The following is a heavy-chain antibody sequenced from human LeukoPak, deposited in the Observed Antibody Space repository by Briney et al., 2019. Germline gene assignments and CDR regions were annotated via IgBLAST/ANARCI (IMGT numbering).Heavy chain of an antibody. V-gene: IGHV4-39*07. Sequence: PSETLSLTCTVSGGSISSSSYYWGWIRQPPGKGLEWIGSIYYSGSTNYNPSLKSRVTISVDTSKNQFSLKLSSVTAADTAVYYCARGEYSYVDYWGQGTLVTVSS. CDR2: IYYSGST. CDR1: GGSISSSSYY. CDR3: ARGEYSYVDY. J-gene: IGHJ4*02. D-gene: IGHD5-18*01.